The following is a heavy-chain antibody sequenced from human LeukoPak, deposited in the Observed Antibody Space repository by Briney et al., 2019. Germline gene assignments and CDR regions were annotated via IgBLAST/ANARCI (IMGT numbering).Heavy chain of an antibody. CDR3: ARAGSYRYADY. CDR1: GYTFTGYF. V-gene: IGHV1-2*02. CDR2: INPNNGAT. D-gene: IGHD3-16*02. J-gene: IGHJ4*02. Sequence: ASVKVSYRASGYTFTGYFMHWVRQAPGQGLEWMGWINPNNGATNFTQKFQGRVTMTRDTSISTAYMELSSLTSDDTAVYYCARAGSYRYADYWGQGTVVTVSS.